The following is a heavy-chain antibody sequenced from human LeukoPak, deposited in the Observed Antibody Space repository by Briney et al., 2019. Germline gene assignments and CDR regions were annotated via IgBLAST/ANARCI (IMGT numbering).Heavy chain of an antibody. D-gene: IGHD3-22*01. V-gene: IGHV3-23*01. CDR2: ISGNGHQT. J-gene: IGHJ4*02. Sequence: GGSLRLSCSASGSAFSRFAMTWVRHLPGEGLDWVSTISGNGHQTYYGDSVKGRFSVSRDNSKNILYLQMDSLRADDSALYYCAKDANYYDSSGFFIPFDYWGQGTLVTVSS. CDR3: AKDANYYDSSGFFIPFDY. CDR1: GSAFSRFA.